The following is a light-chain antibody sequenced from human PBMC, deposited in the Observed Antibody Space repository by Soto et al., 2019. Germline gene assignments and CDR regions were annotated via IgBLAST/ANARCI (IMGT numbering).Light chain of an antibody. CDR1: QSISSS. CDR2: AAS. J-gene: IGKJ1*01. V-gene: IGKV1-39*01. CDR3: QQSYSTPWT. Sequence: DIQMTQSPSSLSASVEDRVTITCRASQSISSSLNWYHQKPGKAPKLLIYAASSLQSGVPSRFSGSGSGTDFTLTITSLQPEDFATYYCQQSYSTPWTFGQGTKVEIK.